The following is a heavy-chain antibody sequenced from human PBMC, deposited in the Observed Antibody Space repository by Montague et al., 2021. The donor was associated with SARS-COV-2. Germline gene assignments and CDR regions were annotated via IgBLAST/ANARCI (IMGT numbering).Heavy chain of an antibody. D-gene: IGHD6-13*01. Sequence: LVKPTQTLTLTCTFSGFSLNTSGMCVSWIRQPPGKGLEWIGSIYYSGSTYYNPSLKSRVTISVDTSKNQFSLKLSSVTAADTAVYYCARVGRQQLVRLSGMDVWGQGTTVTVSS. V-gene: IGHV4-39*07. CDR1: GFSLNTSGMC. CDR3: ARVGRQQLVRLSGMDV. CDR2: IYYSGST. J-gene: IGHJ6*02.